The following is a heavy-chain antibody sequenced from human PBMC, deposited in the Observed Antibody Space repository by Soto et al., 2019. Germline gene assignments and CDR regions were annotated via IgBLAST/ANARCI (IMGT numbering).Heavy chain of an antibody. CDR2: IYYSGST. V-gene: IGHV4-61*01. CDR1: GGSVSSGSYY. CDR3: AGNDRGYCITTRCYVFDP. J-gene: IGHJ5*02. Sequence: QVQLQESGPGLVKPSETLSLTCTVSGGSVSSGSYYWSWIRQPPGKGLEWIGYIYYSGSTNYNPSLKSRVTISVDTSKHQFSLKLSSVTAADTAVYYCAGNDRGYCITTRCYVFDPWGQGTLVTVSS. D-gene: IGHD2-2*03.